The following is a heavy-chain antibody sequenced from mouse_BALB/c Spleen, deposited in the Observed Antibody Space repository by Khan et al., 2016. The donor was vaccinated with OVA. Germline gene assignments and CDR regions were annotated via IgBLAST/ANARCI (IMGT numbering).Heavy chain of an antibody. J-gene: IGHJ4*01. CDR2: IWGDGIT. V-gene: IGHV2-6-7*01. D-gene: IGHD2-10*01. CDR3: ARGPYFGNYFAMDY. CDR1: GFSLTGYG. Sequence: QVQLKESGPGLVAPSQSLSITCTVSGFSLTGYGVNWVRQPPGKGLEWLGGIWGDGITDYNSALKSRLSISKDNSKSQVFLKMNSLQTDDTARYYCARGPYFGNYFAMDYWGQGTSVTVSS.